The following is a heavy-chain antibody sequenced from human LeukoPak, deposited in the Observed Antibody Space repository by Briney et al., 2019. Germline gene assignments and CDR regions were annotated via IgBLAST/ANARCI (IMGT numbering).Heavy chain of an antibody. CDR3: ARVRLPFGVVIRPNQNWFDP. CDR1: GYTFISYG. V-gene: IGHV1-18*01. CDR2: ISVHNGNT. D-gene: IGHD3-3*01. J-gene: IGHJ5*02. Sequence: ASVKVSCKASGYTFISYGITWVRQVPVQGLEWMGWISVHNGNTNYAQNLQGRVTMTTDTSTRTAYMELRSLRSDDTAVYYCARVRLPFGVVIRPNQNWFDPWGQGTLVTVSS.